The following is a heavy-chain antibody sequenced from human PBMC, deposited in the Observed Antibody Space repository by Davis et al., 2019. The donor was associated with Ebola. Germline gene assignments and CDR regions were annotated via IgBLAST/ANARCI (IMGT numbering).Heavy chain of an antibody. CDR3: ARRKVKDGDNDWFDP. J-gene: IGHJ5*02. D-gene: IGHD4-23*01. V-gene: IGHV4-34*01. Sequence: SQTLSLTCAVYGGSLRGHYWSWFRQPPGKGLEWIGEINHSGTTNYDPSLKSRVTISVDTSKNQFSLRLTSVTAADTATYYCARRKVKDGDNDWFDPWGQGTLVTVSS. CDR1: GGSLRGHY. CDR2: INHSGTT.